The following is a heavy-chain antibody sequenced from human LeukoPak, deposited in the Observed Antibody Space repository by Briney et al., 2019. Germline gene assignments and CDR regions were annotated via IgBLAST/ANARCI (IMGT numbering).Heavy chain of an antibody. CDR1: GFTFSSYS. CDR3: ARWGSRRGYGSGDYGMDV. Sequence: GGSLRLSCAASGFTFSSYSMNWVRQAPGKGLEWVSSISSSSSYIYYADSVKGRFTISRDNAKNSLYLQMNSLRAEDTAVYYCARWGSRRGYGSGDYGMDVWGQGTTVTVSS. D-gene: IGHD3-10*01. J-gene: IGHJ6*02. CDR2: ISSSSSYI. V-gene: IGHV3-21*01.